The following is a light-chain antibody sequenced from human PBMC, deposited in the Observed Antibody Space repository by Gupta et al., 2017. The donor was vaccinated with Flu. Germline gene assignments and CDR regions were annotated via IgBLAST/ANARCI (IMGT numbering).Light chain of an antibody. V-gene: IGKV3-11*01. CDR2: DTY. CDR1: QNVSKY. J-gene: IGKJ4*01. Sequence: VLTQSPATLSLSPGQSATLACRTSQNVSKYLAWYQQRRGQAPRLLIYDTYKRATGIPAKFSGSGSGTDFTLTINNLEPEDFAIYYCQQRSDWPPLTFGGGTTLEIK. CDR3: QQRSDWPPLT.